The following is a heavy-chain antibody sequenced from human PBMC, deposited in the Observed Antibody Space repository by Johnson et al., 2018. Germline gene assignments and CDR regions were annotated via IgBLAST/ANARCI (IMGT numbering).Heavy chain of an antibody. Sequence: VQLQESGGGLVQPGGSLRLSCAASGFTFSNYAMSWVRQAPGKGLEWLSVISGDGDTTYNADPVKGRFIISRDNARSTLHLQMNNLRAEDTAVYYCAKDAGTIILPNYFDYWGQGALVTVSS. CDR1: GFTFSNYA. CDR2: ISGDGDTT. V-gene: IGHV3-23*01. CDR3: AKDAGTIILPNYFDY. D-gene: IGHD3-9*01. J-gene: IGHJ4*02.